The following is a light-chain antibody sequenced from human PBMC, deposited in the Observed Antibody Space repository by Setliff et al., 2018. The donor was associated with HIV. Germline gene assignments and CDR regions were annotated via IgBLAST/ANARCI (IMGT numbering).Light chain of an antibody. J-gene: IGLJ1*01. CDR1: RSDVGNFNY. Sequence: QSALTQPPSASGSPGQSVTISCTGTRSDVGNFNYVSWYQQHPGKAPKLMIYEVSKRPSGVPDRFSGSKSGNTASLTVSGLQPEDDADYYCSSYAGSNKSVFGTGTKVTVL. CDR3: SSYAGSNKSV. CDR2: EVS. V-gene: IGLV2-8*01.